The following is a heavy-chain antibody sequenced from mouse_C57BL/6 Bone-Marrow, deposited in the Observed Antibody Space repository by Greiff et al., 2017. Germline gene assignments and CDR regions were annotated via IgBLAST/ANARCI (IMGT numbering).Heavy chain of an antibody. CDR1: GFTFSSYA. J-gene: IGHJ1*03. CDR2: ISDGGSYT. CDR3: AREGIYYYGSSYWYFDV. D-gene: IGHD1-1*01. Sequence: EVKLMESGGGLVKPGGSLKLSCAASGFTFSSYAMSWVRQTPEKRLEWVATISDGGSYTYYPDNVKGRFPISRDNAKNNLYLQMSHLKSEDTAMYYCAREGIYYYGSSYWYFDVWGTGTTVTVSS. V-gene: IGHV5-4*01.